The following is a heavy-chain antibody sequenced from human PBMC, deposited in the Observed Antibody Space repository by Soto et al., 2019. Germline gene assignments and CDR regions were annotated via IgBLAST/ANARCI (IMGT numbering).Heavy chain of an antibody. D-gene: IGHD3-10*01. CDR2: IKSKTDGGTT. CDR3: TTETTDYYGSGSYRPAFQH. Sequence: GGSLRLSCAASGFTFSNAWMSWVRQAPGKGLEWVGRIKSKTDGGTTDYAAPVKGRFTISRDDSKNTLYLQMNSLKTEDTAVYYCTTETTDYYGSGSYRPAFQHWGQGTLVTVSS. CDR1: GFTFSNAW. J-gene: IGHJ1*01. V-gene: IGHV3-15*01.